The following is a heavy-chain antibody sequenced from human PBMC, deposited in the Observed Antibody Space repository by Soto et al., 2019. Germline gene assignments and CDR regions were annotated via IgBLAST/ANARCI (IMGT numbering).Heavy chain of an antibody. CDR2: IYTSGTT. D-gene: IGHD5-18*01. CDR3: ARDSYVGGYGYRY. Sequence: QVQLQESGPGLVKPSETLSLTCTVSGGSIANYYWNWIRQPAGKGLEWVGRIYTSGTTNYNPSLKSRLTMSLDMSKNQVSLKLTSVTAAVTAVYYFARDSYVGGYGYRYWGQGALVTVSS. CDR1: GGSIANYY. J-gene: IGHJ4*02. V-gene: IGHV4-4*07.